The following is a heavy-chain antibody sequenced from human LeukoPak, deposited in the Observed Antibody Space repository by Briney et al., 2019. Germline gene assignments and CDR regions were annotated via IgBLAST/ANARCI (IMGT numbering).Heavy chain of an antibody. J-gene: IGHJ6*02. CDR1: GFTFSSYG. Sequence: GGSLRLSCAASGFTFSSYGMHWVRQAPGKGLEWVAVIWYDGSNKYYADSVKGRFTISRDNSKNMLYLQMNSLRAEDTAVCYCARDTLTYYDFWSGYHFYYGMDVWGQGTTVTVSS. V-gene: IGHV3-33*01. D-gene: IGHD3-3*01. CDR3: ARDTLTYYDFWSGYHFYYGMDV. CDR2: IWYDGSNK.